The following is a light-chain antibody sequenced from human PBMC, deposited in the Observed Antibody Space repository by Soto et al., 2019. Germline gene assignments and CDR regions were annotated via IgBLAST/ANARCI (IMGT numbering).Light chain of an antibody. CDR3: CSYAGSFTLL. V-gene: IGLV2-23*02. Sequence: QSALTQPASVSGSPGQSIIISCTGTSSDVGSYNLVSWYQQHPGKAPKLMIYEVSKRPSGVSNRFSGSKSADTASLTISGRQSDDEADYYCCSYAGSFTLLFGGGTKLTVL. CDR2: EVS. CDR1: SSDVGSYNL. J-gene: IGLJ2*01.